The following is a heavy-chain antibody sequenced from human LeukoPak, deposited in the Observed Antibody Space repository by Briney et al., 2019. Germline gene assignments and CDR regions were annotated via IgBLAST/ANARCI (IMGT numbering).Heavy chain of an antibody. D-gene: IGHD5-24*01. J-gene: IGHJ4*02. CDR1: GGAITRRY. CDR3: GRGGGGNYLEYSFDY. CDR2: IYYSGST. Sequence: SETFSITSLVPGGAITRRYRIWIRQPPGKGLEPIGYIYYSGSTNYNPSLKSRVTISVDTSKNQFSLKLSSVTAADTAVYYCGRGGGGNYLEYSFDYWGQGTLVTVSS. V-gene: IGHV4-59*11.